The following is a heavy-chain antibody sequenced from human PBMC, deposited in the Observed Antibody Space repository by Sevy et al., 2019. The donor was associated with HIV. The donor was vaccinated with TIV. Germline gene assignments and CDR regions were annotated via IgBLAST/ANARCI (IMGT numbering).Heavy chain of an antibody. J-gene: IGHJ4*02. D-gene: IGHD6-19*01. Sequence: GGSLRLSCATSGFNFNNTWMSWVRQAPGKGVEWVGRVKSEVDGGTRDYAAPVRGRFTMSRDDSRSTLYLQMDTLTSEDTAVYYCTTGGGSITVAGTPFDYWGQGTQVTVSS. CDR3: TTGGGSITVAGTPFDY. CDR2: VKSEVDGGTR. V-gene: IGHV3-15*01. CDR1: GFNFNNTW.